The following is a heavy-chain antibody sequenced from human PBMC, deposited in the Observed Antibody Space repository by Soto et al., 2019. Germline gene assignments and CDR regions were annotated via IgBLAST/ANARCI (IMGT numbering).Heavy chain of an antibody. V-gene: IGHV1-2*02. CDR3: ARDGNDFWSGYLCPVLCYYGMDV. CDR1: GYTFTGYY. J-gene: IGHJ6*02. CDR2: INPNSGGT. Sequence: GASVKVSCKASGYTFTGYYMHWVRQAPGQGLEWMGWINPNSGGTNYAQKFQGRVTMTRDTSISTAYMELSRLRSDDTAVYYCARDGNDFWSGYLCPVLCYYGMDVWGQGTTVTVSS. D-gene: IGHD3-3*01.